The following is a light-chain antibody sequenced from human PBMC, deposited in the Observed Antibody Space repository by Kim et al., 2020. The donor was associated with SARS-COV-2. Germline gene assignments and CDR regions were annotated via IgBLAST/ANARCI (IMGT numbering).Light chain of an antibody. CDR1: QSVSGD. CDR2: AAS. J-gene: IGKJ2*01. Sequence: VSPGERVTLSCRASQSVSGDLAWYQHTPGQAPRLLIYAASTRATGAPGTFSGRGFGTEFTLTISSLQSEDFATYYCQQYNSWPLYTFGQGTKLEI. V-gene: IGKV3-15*01. CDR3: QQYNSWPLYT.